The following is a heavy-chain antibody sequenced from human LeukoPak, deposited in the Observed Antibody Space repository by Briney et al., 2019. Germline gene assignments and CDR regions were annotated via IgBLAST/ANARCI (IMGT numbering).Heavy chain of an antibody. CDR1: GGSFSGYY. V-gene: IGHV4-34*01. J-gene: IGHJ4*02. CDR2: INHSGST. CDR3: ASHTGSHTYQPLLY. D-gene: IGHD2-2*01. Sequence: PSETLSLTCAVYGGSFSGYYWSWIRQPPGKGLEWIGEINHSGSTNYNPSLKSRVTISVDTSKNQFSLKLSSVTAADAALYYCASHTGSHTYQPLLYWAQETLVTVSS.